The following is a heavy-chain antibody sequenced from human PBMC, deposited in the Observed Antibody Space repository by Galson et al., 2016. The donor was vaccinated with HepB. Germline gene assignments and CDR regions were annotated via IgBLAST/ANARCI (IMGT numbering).Heavy chain of an antibody. CDR1: GGSLSTFY. Sequence: SETLSLTCAVYGGSLSTFYWRWIRQPPGRGLEWIGDINHSGSTNYNPSLESRLTLSIDTSKNQFSLKLSSLTAADTALYYCASPRRMDVWGQGTTVTVSS. V-gene: IGHV4-34*01. CDR3: ASPRRMDV. CDR2: INHSGST. J-gene: IGHJ6*02.